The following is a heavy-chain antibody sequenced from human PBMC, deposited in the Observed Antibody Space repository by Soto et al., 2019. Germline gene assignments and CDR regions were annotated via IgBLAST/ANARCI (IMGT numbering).Heavy chain of an antibody. CDR3: AKGGVHSTADACET. D-gene: IGHD2-8*01. Sequence: EVQVLESGGDLVQPGGSLRLTCAVSGFTFTTSSINWVRQAPGKGLEWVSSISGNGSTTYYADSVPGRFTISTDNSKSTVFLQMNSLRVEDTSLYYCAKGGVHSTADACETWGQGTMVTVAS. V-gene: IGHV3-23*01. CDR2: ISGNGSTT. CDR1: GFTFTTSS. J-gene: IGHJ3*02.